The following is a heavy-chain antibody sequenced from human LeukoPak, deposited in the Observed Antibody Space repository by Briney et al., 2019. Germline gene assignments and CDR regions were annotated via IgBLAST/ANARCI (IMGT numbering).Heavy chain of an antibody. Sequence: ASVKVSCKASGYTFTSYYMHWVRQAPGQGLEWMGIINPSGGSTSYAQKFQGRVTMTRDMSTSTAYMELSSLRSEDTAVYYCARDGEVRDSGSYFPFIYYFDYWGQGTLVTVSS. CDR2: INPSGGST. D-gene: IGHD3-10*01. CDR3: ARDGEVRDSGSYFPFIYYFDY. CDR1: GYTFTSYY. J-gene: IGHJ4*02. V-gene: IGHV1-46*01.